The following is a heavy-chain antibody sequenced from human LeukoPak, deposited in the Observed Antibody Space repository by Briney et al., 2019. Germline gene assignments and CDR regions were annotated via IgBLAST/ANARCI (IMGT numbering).Heavy chain of an antibody. CDR2: VFYTGTT. V-gene: IGHV4-39*01. Sequence: SETLSLTCTVSGGSISSSRYYWAWIRQPPGKGLGWIGSVFYTGTTYYNPSLNSRVTISIDTCKNQFSLNLGSVTAADSAFYYCAKYGSGTYWGQGTLVTVSS. CDR1: GGSISSSRYY. J-gene: IGHJ4*02. CDR3: AKYGSGTY. D-gene: IGHD3-10*01.